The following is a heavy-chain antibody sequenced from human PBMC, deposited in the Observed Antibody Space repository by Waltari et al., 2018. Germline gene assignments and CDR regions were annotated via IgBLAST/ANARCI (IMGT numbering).Heavy chain of an antibody. J-gene: IGHJ5*02. CDR2: IYYSGST. D-gene: IGHD3-16*01. V-gene: IGHV4-59*01. CDR1: GGSISSYY. CDR3: ARASSYGTGFDP. Sequence: QLQLQESGPGLVKPSETLSLTCTVSGGSISSYYWSWIRQPPGKGLEWIGYIYYSGSTNYNPSLKSRVTISVDTSKNQFSLKLGSVTAADTAVYYCARASSYGTGFDPWGQGTLVTVSS.